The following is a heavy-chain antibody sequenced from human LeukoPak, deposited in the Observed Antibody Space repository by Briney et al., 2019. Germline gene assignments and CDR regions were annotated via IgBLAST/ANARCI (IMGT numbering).Heavy chain of an antibody. V-gene: IGHV3-21*01. Sequence: PGGSLRLSCAASGFTFSSYNMNWVRQAPGKGLEWVLSVSSSSTYIYYADSVKGRFTISRDNAKNSLYLQVNSLRAEDTAVYYCARENAGYYSRTFDYWGQGTLVTVSS. J-gene: IGHJ4*02. CDR1: GFTFSSYN. CDR3: ARENAGYYSRTFDY. D-gene: IGHD3-9*01. CDR2: VSSSSTYI.